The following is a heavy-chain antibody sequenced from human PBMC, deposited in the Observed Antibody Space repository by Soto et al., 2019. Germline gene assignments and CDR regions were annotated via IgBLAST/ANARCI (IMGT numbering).Heavy chain of an antibody. CDR2: FIPIFVSA. CDR3: ARDLSSDSTGFRGYDL. D-gene: IGHD3-10*01. CDR1: GGTVSSYA. J-gene: IGHJ4*02. Sequence: QVHLVQSGAEVKKAGSSVKVSCMASGGTVSSYAITWVRQAPGKGLEWMGVFIPIFVSAHYAQKFQGRVTITADESTSTAYMELSGLRSEDTAIYYCARDLSSDSTGFRGYDLWGQGTLVTVSS. V-gene: IGHV1-69*01.